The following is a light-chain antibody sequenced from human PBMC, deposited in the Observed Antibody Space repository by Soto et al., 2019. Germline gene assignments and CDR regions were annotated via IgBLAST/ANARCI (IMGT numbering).Light chain of an antibody. Sequence: EIQMTQSPATLSVSPGERATISCRASQSVSSSLAWYQQKPGQAPRLLIYKASSIATGIPARFSGSGSGTEFTLTISSLQSEDFAVYYCQQYNNWPQTFGQGTRLEIK. CDR3: QQYNNWPQT. J-gene: IGKJ5*01. CDR1: QSVSSS. CDR2: KAS. V-gene: IGKV3-15*01.